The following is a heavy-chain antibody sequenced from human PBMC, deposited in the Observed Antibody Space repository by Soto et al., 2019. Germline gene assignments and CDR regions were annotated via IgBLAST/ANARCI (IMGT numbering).Heavy chain of an antibody. V-gene: IGHV3-30-3*01. J-gene: IGHJ4*02. CDR2: ISYDGSNK. CDR1: GFTFSSYA. CDR3: ARSPIMGVTALFRYYFDY. D-gene: IGHD2-21*02. Sequence: GGSLRLSCAASGFTFSSYAMHWVRQAPGKGLEWVAVISYDGSNKYYADSVKGRFTISRDNSKNTLYLQMNSLRAEDTAVYYCARSPIMGVTALFRYYFDYWGQGTLVTVSS.